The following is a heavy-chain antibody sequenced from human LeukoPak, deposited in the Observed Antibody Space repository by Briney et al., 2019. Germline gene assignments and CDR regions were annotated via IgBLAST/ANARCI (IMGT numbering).Heavy chain of an antibody. D-gene: IGHD3-9*01. V-gene: IGHV3-53*01. CDR3: ARDFRAKYYDILTGYSNYYYYYMDV. Sequence: PGGSLRLSCAASGFTVSSKYMSWVRQAPGKGLEWVSVIYSGGSTYYADSVKGRFTTSRDNSKNTLYLQMNSLRAEDTAVYYCARDFRAKYYDILTGYSNYYYYYMDVWGKGTTVTISS. CDR2: IYSGGST. J-gene: IGHJ6*03. CDR1: GFTVSSKY.